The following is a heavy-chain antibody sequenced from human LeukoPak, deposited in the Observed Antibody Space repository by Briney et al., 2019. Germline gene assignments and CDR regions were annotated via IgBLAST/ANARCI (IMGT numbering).Heavy chain of an antibody. CDR2: INHSGST. Sequence: SETLSLTCAVYGGSFSGYYWSWIRQPPGKGLEWIGVINHSGSTNYNPSLKSRVTISVDTSKNQFSLKLSSVTAADTAVYYCAREIRFLEWLSPYYYGMDVWGQGTTVTVSS. J-gene: IGHJ6*02. V-gene: IGHV4-34*01. CDR3: AREIRFLEWLSPYYYGMDV. D-gene: IGHD3-3*01. CDR1: GGSFSGYY.